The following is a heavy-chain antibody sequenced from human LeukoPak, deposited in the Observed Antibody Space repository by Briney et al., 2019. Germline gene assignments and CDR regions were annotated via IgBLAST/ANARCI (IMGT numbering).Heavy chain of an antibody. CDR3: ARITVGDFWSGYHTARWFDP. CDR2: IYHSGST. J-gene: IGHJ5*02. Sequence: PSQTLSLTCAVSGGSISSGGYSWSWIRQPPGKGLEWIGYIYHSGSTYYNPSLKSRVTISVDRSKSQFSLKLSSVTAADTAVYYCARITVGDFWSGYHTARWFDPWGQGTLVTVSS. CDR1: GGSISSGGYS. V-gene: IGHV4-30-2*01. D-gene: IGHD3-3*01.